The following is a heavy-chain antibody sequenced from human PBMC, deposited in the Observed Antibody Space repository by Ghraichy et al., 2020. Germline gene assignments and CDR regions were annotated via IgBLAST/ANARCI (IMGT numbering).Heavy chain of an antibody. CDR1: GYTFTGYY. D-gene: IGHD1-7*01. CDR3: ARDHRKLELSTSDY. J-gene: IGHJ4*02. Sequence: ASVKVSCKASGYTFTGYYMHWVRQAPGQGLEWMGWINPNSGGTNYAQKFQGRVTMTRDTSISTAYMELSRLRSDDTAVYYCARDHRKLELSTSDYWGQGTLVTVSS. V-gene: IGHV1-2*02. CDR2: INPNSGGT.